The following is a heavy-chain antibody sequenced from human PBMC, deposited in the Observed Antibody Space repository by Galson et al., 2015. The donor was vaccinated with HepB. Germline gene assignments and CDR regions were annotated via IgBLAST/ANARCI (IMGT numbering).Heavy chain of an antibody. J-gene: IGHJ5*02. CDR2: ISPDNRDT. CDR1: GYTFSTYS. D-gene: IGHD2-15*01. CDR3: ARGALVGVVGGSQNSWFDP. V-gene: IGHV1-18*01. Sequence: SVKVSCKASGYTFSTYSITWVRQAPGQGLEWMGWISPDNRDTDYARNLQGRVTMTTDTFTSTAYMELRTLRSDDTAVYYCARGALVGVVGGSQNSWFDPWGQGTLVTVSS.